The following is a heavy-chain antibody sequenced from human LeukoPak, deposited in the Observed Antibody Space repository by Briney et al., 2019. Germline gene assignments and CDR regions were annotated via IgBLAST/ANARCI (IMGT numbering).Heavy chain of an antibody. D-gene: IGHD2-2*01. CDR1: GYTFTSYD. CDR3: ARGVVPAAWYYYYYYMDV. J-gene: IGHJ6*03. Sequence: GASVKVSCKAFGYTFTSYDINWVRQATGQGLEWMGWMNPNSGNTGYAQKFQGRVTITRNTSISTAYMELSSLRSEDTAVYYCARGVVPAAWYYYYYYMDVWGKVTTVTVSS. V-gene: IGHV1-8*03. CDR2: MNPNSGNT.